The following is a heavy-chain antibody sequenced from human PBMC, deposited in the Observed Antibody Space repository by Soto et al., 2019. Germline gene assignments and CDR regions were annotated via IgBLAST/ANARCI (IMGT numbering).Heavy chain of an antibody. Sequence: QVQLVESGGGVVQPGRSLRLSCAASGFTFTSYAMHWVRQAPGKGLEWEAVMSYDGSNKYYADFVKGRFTISRDNSKNTLYLQMNSLRAEDTAVYYCARDNWLSGDDAFDMWGQGTMVTVSS. V-gene: IGHV3-30-3*01. D-gene: IGHD3-10*01. CDR3: ARDNWLSGDDAFDM. CDR2: MSYDGSNK. J-gene: IGHJ3*02. CDR1: GFTFTSYA.